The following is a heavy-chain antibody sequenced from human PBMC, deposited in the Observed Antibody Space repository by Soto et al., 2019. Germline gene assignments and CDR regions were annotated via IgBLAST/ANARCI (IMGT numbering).Heavy chain of an antibody. CDR3: ARSGNEGAVDY. J-gene: IGHJ4*02. CDR2: TYYRSKWYN. Sequence: SQTLSLTCAISGDSVSSKSAAWNWISQSPSRGLEWLGRTYYRSKWYNEYAVSVKGRTIINPDTSKNQFSLQLNSVTPEDTAVYYCARSGNEGAVDYWGQGTLVTVSS. D-gene: IGHD1-26*01. CDR1: GDSVSSKSAA. V-gene: IGHV6-1*01.